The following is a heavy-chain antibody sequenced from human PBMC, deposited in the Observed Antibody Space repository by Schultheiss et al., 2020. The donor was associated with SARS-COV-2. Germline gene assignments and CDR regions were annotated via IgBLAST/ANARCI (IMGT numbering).Heavy chain of an antibody. CDR3: AREGNMYGPDFES. V-gene: IGHV4-31*03. Sequence: SQTLSLTCTVSGGSISSGGYYWSWIRQHPGKGLEWIGNIYYSGSTNYNPSLKSRVTISLDTSKNQFILNLNSVTAADTAVYYCAREGNMYGPDFESWGQGFLVTVSS. D-gene: IGHD1/OR15-1a*01. J-gene: IGHJ4*02. CDR1: GGSISSGGYY. CDR2: IYYSGST.